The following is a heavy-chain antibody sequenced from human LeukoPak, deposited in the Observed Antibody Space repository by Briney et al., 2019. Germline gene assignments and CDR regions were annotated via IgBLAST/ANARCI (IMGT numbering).Heavy chain of an antibody. CDR2: IYSGGST. Sequence: GGSLRLSCAASGFTISSNYMSWVRLPPGKDLEWVSVIYSGGSTYYAASVKGRFTISRDTSKNTVYLQMNSLRAEDTAVYYCARTTNWGYWYFDLWGRGTLVTVSS. J-gene: IGHJ2*01. D-gene: IGHD7-27*01. CDR3: ARTTNWGYWYFDL. V-gene: IGHV3-53*01. CDR1: GFTISSNY.